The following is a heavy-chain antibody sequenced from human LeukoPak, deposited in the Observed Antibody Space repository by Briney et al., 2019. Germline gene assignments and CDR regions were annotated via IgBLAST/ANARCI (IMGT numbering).Heavy chain of an antibody. V-gene: IGHV4-4*07. CDR1: GGSLSTYY. CDR3: ARNTPTITTRYYYYYMDV. Sequence: PSETLSLTCTVSGGSLSTYYWSWIRQPAGKGLEWIGRIYATGSADYNPSLQSQVTLSADTSKNQLSLRLSSVTAADTAVYYCARNTPTITTRYYYYYMDVWGKGTTVTVSS. CDR2: IYATGSA. D-gene: IGHD4-11*01. J-gene: IGHJ6*03.